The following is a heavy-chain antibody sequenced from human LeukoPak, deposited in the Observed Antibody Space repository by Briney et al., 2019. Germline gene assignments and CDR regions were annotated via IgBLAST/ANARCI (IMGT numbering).Heavy chain of an antibody. Sequence: PGRSLRLSCAASGFTFSSYGMHWVRQAPGKGLEWVAVISYDGSNKYYADSVKGRFTISRDNAKNSLYLQMNSLRAEDTALYYCAKDRDSSGDDAFDIWGQGTMVTVSS. CDR3: AKDRDSSGDDAFDI. CDR1: GFTFSSYG. J-gene: IGHJ3*02. D-gene: IGHD3-22*01. V-gene: IGHV3-30*18. CDR2: ISYDGSNK.